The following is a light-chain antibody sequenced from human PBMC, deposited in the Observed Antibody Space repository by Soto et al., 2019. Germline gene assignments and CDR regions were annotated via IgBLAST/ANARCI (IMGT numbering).Light chain of an antibody. V-gene: IGKV1-27*01. CDR1: QGISTY. J-gene: IGKJ1*01. CDR2: AAS. CDR3: QNYNRAPWT. Sequence: DIQMTQSPSSLSASVGDRVTITCRASQGISTYLVWYQQKPGTVPKLLIFAASTLQSGVPTRFSGSGTGTDYNLTLSSLQPEDVATYYCQNYNRAPWTFGQRTKVEIK.